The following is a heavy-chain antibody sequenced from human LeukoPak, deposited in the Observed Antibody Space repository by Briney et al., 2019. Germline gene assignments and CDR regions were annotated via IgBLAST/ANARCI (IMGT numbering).Heavy chain of an antibody. J-gene: IGHJ4*02. CDR1: GYTFTSYD. D-gene: IGHD2-2*01. V-gene: IGHV1-8*03. CDR3: ARVRYTVGYCRSTSCYGPLDY. CDR2: MNPNSGNT. Sequence: GASVKVSSKASGYTFTSYDINWVRQATGQGLEWMGWMNPNSGNTGYAQKFQGRVTITRNTSISTAYMELSSLRSEDTAVYYCARVRYTVGYCRSTSCYGPLDYWGQGTLVTVSS.